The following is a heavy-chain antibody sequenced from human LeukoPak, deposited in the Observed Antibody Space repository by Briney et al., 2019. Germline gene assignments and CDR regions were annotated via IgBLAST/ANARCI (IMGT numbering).Heavy chain of an antibody. CDR2: IYYSGST. J-gene: IGHJ4*02. CDR3: ASTSGYCSGGNCYSAFDY. D-gene: IGHD2-15*01. CDR1: GGSASTYY. Sequence: SETLSPTCTVSGGSASTYYWNWIRQPPGKGLEWIGYIYYSGSTNYNPSLKSRLTISVDTSNNQFSLKLSSVTAADTAVYYCASTSGYCSGGNCYSAFDYWGQGTLVTVSS. V-gene: IGHV4-59*02.